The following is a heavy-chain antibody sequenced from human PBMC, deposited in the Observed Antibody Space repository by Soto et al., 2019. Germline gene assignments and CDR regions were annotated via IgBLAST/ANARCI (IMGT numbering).Heavy chain of an antibody. CDR2: ISAYNGNT. CDR3: AVAAAGTNYYGMEV. D-gene: IGHD6-13*01. J-gene: IGHJ6*02. CDR1: GYTFTSYG. Sequence: ASVKVSCKASGYTFTSYGISWVRQAPGQVLEWMGWISAYNGNTNYAQKLQGRVTMTTDTSTSTAYIELRSLRSDDTAVYYCAVAAAGTNYYGMEVWGQGTTVTVSS. V-gene: IGHV1-18*04.